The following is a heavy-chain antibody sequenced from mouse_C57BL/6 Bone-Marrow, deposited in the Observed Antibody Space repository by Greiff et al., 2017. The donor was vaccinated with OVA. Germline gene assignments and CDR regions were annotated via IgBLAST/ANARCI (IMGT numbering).Heavy chain of an antibody. CDR2: IWSGGST. CDR3: AKRSSYVEGYFDD. Sequence: QVQLQQSGPGLVQPSQCLSISCTASGFSFTSYGVHWVRQSPGKGLEWLGVIWSGGSTDYYAAFMSSLGITTDNYKRKVFFKMNSLLADDTAIYYCAKRSSYVEGYFDDWGTGTTVTVSS. D-gene: IGHD1-1*01. CDR1: GFSFTSYG. J-gene: IGHJ1*03. V-gene: IGHV2-5*01.